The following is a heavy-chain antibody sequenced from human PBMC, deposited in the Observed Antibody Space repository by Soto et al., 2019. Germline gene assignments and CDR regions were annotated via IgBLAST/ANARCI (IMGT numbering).Heavy chain of an antibody. Sequence: PSETLSLTCSVSGGSINSGSSSWNWIRQSPGKGLEWIAYIYHSGRTYYNPSLKSRVTISVDRSENQFSLKLTSVTAADTAVYYCVRESTTSGPNWFDTWGPGILVTVSS. CDR2: IYHSGRT. V-gene: IGHV4-30-2*06. J-gene: IGHJ5*02. CDR1: GGSINSGSSS. D-gene: IGHD1-1*01. CDR3: VRESTTSGPNWFDT.